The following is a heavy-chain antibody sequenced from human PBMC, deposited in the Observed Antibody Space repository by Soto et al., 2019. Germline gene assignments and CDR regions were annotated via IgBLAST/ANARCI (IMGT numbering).Heavy chain of an antibody. CDR2: INHSGST. Sequence: SETLSLTCAVHGGSFSGYYWSWIRQPPEKGLEWIGEINHSGSTNYNPSLRSRVTISVDTSKNQFSLSLTSVTAADTGVYYCARTNHYDYVWGSYRTYHQFYGMDVWGQGTTVTVSS. D-gene: IGHD3-16*02. CDR3: ARTNHYDYVWGSYRTYHQFYGMDV. J-gene: IGHJ6*02. CDR1: GGSFSGYY. V-gene: IGHV4-34*01.